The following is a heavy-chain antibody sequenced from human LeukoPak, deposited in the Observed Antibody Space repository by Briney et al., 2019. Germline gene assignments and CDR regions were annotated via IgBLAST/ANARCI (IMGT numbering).Heavy chain of an antibody. CDR1: GYTFDIYN. Sequence: ASVKVSCKASGYTFDIYNVYWVRQATGKGLEWMGWMNPRTGFAGYAQKFQDRVNMTRNTFITTAYMELTSLRSEDTAVYFCDRGGIRDSNNVNYLYMDVWGKGTTVIVSS. J-gene: IGHJ6*04. D-gene: IGHD4-11*01. CDR3: DRGGIRDSNNVNYLYMDV. CDR2: MNPRTGFA. V-gene: IGHV1-8*01.